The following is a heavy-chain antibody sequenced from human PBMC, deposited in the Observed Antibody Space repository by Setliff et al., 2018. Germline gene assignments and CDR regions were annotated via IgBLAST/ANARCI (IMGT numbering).Heavy chain of an antibody. CDR3: EGRAVADRGFDI. J-gene: IGHJ3*02. CDR1: GFTFSTYS. Sequence: GSLRLSCAASGFTFSTYSMNWARQAPGKGLEWISYISSSSTIYYADSVKGRFTISRDNAKNSLYLQMNSLRAEDTAVYYCEGRAVADRGFDIWGQGTTVTVSS. D-gene: IGHD6-19*01. CDR2: ISSSSTI. V-gene: IGHV3-48*01.